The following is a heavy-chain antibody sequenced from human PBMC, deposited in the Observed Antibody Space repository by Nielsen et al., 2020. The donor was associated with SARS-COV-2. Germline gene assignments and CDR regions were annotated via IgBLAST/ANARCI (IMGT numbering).Heavy chain of an antibody. J-gene: IGHJ3*02. Sequence: SETLSLTCTVSGGSISSYYYSWIRQPPGKGLEWIGYIYYSGSTSYNPSLRSRVTLSVDTSKNQVSLRLSSVTAADTAVYYCARVRITMIVVVDAFDIWGQGTMVTVSS. D-gene: IGHD3-22*01. CDR2: IYYSGST. CDR3: ARVRITMIVVVDAFDI. CDR1: GGSISSYY. V-gene: IGHV4-59*08.